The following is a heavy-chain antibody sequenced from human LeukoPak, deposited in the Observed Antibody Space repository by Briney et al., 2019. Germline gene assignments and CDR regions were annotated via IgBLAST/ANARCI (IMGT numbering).Heavy chain of an antibody. Sequence: GESLKISCKGSGYNFTSYWIGWVRQMPGKGLEWMGIIYPGDSDTRYSPPFQGQVTISADKSISTAYLQWSSLKASDTAMYYCARHTYSSGWSNYFDYWGQGTLVTVSS. D-gene: IGHD6-19*01. J-gene: IGHJ4*02. CDR2: IYPGDSDT. CDR3: ARHTYSSGWSNYFDY. V-gene: IGHV5-51*01. CDR1: GYNFTSYW.